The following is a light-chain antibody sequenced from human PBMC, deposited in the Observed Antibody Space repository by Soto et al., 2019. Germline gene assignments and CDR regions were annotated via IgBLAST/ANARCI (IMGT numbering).Light chain of an antibody. CDR1: QDITNY. Sequence: DIYMTQSPSSLSASVGYRSTIACKASQDITNYLNWYRQKPGKAPKLLIYDASNLETGVPSRFTGGGSGTDFTFTITNLQPEDIATYYCQQYNNIPLTFGPGTKVDIK. V-gene: IGKV1-33*01. CDR3: QQYNNIPLT. J-gene: IGKJ3*01. CDR2: DAS.